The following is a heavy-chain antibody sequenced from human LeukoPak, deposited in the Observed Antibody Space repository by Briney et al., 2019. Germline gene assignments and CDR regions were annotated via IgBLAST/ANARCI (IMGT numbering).Heavy chain of an antibody. D-gene: IGHD3-10*01. CDR1: GFTFSSYS. V-gene: IGHV3-21*06. Sequence: PGGSLRLSCVASGFTFSSYSMNWVRQAPGKGLEWVSSISGSSSYIYYADSVKGRFTISRDNAKNSLYLQMNSLRAEDTAVYYCARAYYYGSGSYHDYWGQGTLVTVSS. CDR2: ISGSSSYI. CDR3: ARAYYYGSGSYHDY. J-gene: IGHJ4*02.